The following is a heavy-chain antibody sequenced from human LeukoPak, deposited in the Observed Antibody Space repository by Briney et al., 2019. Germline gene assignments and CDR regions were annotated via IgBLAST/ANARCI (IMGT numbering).Heavy chain of an antibody. Sequence: SETLSLTCTVSGYSISSGYYWGWIRQPPGKGLEWIGSIYYSGSIYYNPSLKSRVTISVDTSKNQFSLKLSSVTAADTAVYYCARESLEMATKTYYFDYWGQGTLVTVSS. CDR1: GYSISSGYY. CDR3: ARESLEMATKTYYFDY. J-gene: IGHJ4*02. D-gene: IGHD5-24*01. CDR2: IYYSGSI. V-gene: IGHV4-38-2*02.